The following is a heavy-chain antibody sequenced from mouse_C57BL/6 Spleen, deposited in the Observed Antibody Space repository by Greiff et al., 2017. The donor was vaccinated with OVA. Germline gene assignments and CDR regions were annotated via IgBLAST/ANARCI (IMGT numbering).Heavy chain of an antibody. J-gene: IGHJ3*01. V-gene: IGHV1-54*01. D-gene: IGHD1-1*01. CDR2: INPGSGGT. CDR3: ARSSREPRLLRSFAD. Sequence: QVQLQQSGAELVRPGTSVKVSCKASGYAFTNYFIEWVKQRPGQGLEWLGVINPGSGGTHYNEKFKGKATLTADKSSSTAYMQLSSLTSEDSAVYVCARSSREPRLLRSFADWGQGTLVTVSA. CDR1: GYAFTNYF.